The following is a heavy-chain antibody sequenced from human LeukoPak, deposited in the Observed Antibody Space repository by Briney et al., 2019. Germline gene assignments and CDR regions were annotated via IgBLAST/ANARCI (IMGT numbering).Heavy chain of an antibody. Sequence: PGGSLRLSCAASGFTFSSYAMHWVRQAPGKGLEWVAVISYDGSNKYYADSVKGRFTISRDNSKNTLYLQMNSLRAEDTAVYYCARAEGLYDYYGSGSVMDYWGQGTLVTVSS. J-gene: IGHJ4*02. CDR2: ISYDGSNK. V-gene: IGHV3-30-3*01. D-gene: IGHD3-10*01. CDR1: GFTFSSYA. CDR3: ARAEGLYDYYGSGSVMDY.